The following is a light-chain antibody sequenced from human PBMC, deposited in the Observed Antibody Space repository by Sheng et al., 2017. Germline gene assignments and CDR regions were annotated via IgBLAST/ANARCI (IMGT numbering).Light chain of an antibody. J-gene: IGKJ4*01. CDR3: QHLNGYPLT. Sequence: IQLTQSPSSLSASVGDRVTITCRASQGISSYLAWYQQKPGKAPNLLIYSASTLQSGVPSRFSGSGSGTDFTLTISSLQPEDFATYYCQHLNGYPLTFGGGTKVEIK. V-gene: IGKV1-9*01. CDR2: SAS. CDR1: QGISSY.